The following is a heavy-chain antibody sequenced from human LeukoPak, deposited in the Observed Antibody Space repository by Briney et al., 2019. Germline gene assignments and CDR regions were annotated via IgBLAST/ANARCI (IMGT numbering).Heavy chain of an antibody. V-gene: IGHV1-2*02. J-gene: IGHJ6*03. CDR2: INPITGGT. D-gene: IGHD5/OR15-5a*01. Sequence: ASVKVSCKASGYTFTGYYLHWVRQAPGQGLEWMGWINPITGGTNYAQRFQGRVTMTRDTSISTAYMELSKLRSDDTAVYYCARGGTPVFYYYMDVWGEGTTVTVSS. CDR3: ARGGTPVFYYYMDV. CDR1: GYTFTGYY.